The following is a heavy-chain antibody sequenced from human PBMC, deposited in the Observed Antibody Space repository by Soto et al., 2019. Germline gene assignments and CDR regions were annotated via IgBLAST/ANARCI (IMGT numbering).Heavy chain of an antibody. CDR3: ADPTAARCSGSYYGMAV. J-gene: IGHJ6*02. V-gene: IGHV1-69*01. D-gene: IGHD1-26*01. Sequence: QVQLVQSGAEVKKPGSSVKVSCKASGGTFSSYAISWVRQAPGQGLEWMGGIIPIFGTATYAQNFQGRVYITADDSTIRAYMELSSLSSEDTAVYYCADPTAARCSGSYYGMAVWGHGTTVTVFS. CDR1: GGTFSSYA. CDR2: IIPIFGTA.